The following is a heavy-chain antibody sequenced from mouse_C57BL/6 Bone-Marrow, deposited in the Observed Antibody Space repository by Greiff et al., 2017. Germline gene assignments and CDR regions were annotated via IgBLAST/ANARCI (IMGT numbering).Heavy chain of an antibody. D-gene: IGHD4-1*01. CDR2: IYPRGGNT. CDR3: ASSNWDGFYYFDY. J-gene: IGHJ2*01. Sequence: QVQLKESGAELARPGASVKLSCKASGYTFTSYGISWVKQRTGQGLEWIGEIYPRGGNTYYNEKFKGKATLTADKSSSTAYMELRSLTSEDSAVYFCASSNWDGFYYFDYWGQGTTLTVSS. V-gene: IGHV1-81*01. CDR1: GYTFTSYG.